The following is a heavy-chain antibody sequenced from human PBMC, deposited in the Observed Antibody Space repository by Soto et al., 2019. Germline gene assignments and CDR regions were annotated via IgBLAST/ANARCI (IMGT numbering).Heavy chain of an antibody. Sequence: XETRPSPALSLVGPSVVNNRAGSASPQGMGWSGLGKINHSGSTNYNPSLKSRVTISVDTSKNQFSLKLSSVTAADTAVYYCARGVLLWFGELYYGMDVWGQGTTVTVSS. D-gene: IGHD3-10*01. CDR3: ARGVLLWFGELYYGMDV. J-gene: IGHJ6*02. CDR2: INHSGST. V-gene: IGHV4-34*01. CDR1: VGPSVVN.